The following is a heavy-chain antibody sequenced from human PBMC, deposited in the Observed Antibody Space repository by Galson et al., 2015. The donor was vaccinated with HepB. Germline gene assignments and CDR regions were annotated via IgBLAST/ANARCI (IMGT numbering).Heavy chain of an antibody. Sequence: SLRLSCAASGFTFSSYSMNWVRQAPGKGLEWVSSISSSSSYIYYADSVKGRFTISRDNAKNSLYLQMNSLRAEDTAVYYCAREWSDIVVVPAAPRKYYYYMDVWGKGTTVTVSS. CDR2: ISSSSSYI. CDR3: AREWSDIVVVPAAPRKYYYYMDV. V-gene: IGHV3-21*01. J-gene: IGHJ6*03. CDR1: GFTFSSYS. D-gene: IGHD2-2*01.